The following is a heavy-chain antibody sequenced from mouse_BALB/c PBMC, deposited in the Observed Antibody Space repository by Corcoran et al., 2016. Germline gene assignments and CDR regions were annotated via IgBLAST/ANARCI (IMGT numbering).Heavy chain of an antibody. CDR1: GYSITSGYY. J-gene: IGHJ4*01. Sequence: DVQLQESGPGLVKPSQSLSLTCSVTGYSITSGYYWYWIRQFPGNKLEWMGYISYDGSNNYNPSLKNRISITRDTSKNQFFLKLNSVTTEDTATYYCARGGYYYYYAMDYWGQGTSVTVSS. CDR2: ISYDGSN. V-gene: IGHV3-6*02. CDR3: ARGGYYYYYAMDY. D-gene: IGHD2-3*01.